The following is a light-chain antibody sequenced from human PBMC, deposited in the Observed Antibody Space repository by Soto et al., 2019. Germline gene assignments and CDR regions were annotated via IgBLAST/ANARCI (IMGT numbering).Light chain of an antibody. CDR1: QRISSF. V-gene: IGKV1-39*01. J-gene: IGKJ4*01. CDR2: AAS. Sequence: DIQMTQSPSSLSAFVGDSVTITCHASQRISSFLNWYQQKPGKAPKLLIYAASYLQSGVPSSFGGSGSGTDFTLTIVTLHPEDFGTYFCQQSYRLPLTFGGGTKVEIK. CDR3: QQSYRLPLT.